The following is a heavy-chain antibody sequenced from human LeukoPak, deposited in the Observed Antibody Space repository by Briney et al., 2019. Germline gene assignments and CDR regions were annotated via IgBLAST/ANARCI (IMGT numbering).Heavy chain of an antibody. CDR3: ARVSSISWYSGY. CDR2: ITSSSSYI. Sequence: GGSLRLSCAASGFRFNSYSMNWVRQAPGKGLEWVSSITSSSSYIYYADSVKGRFTISRDNAKNSLYLQMNSLRAEDTAVYYCARVSSISWYSGYWGQGTLVTVSS. D-gene: IGHD6-13*01. V-gene: IGHV3-21*01. CDR1: GFRFNSYS. J-gene: IGHJ4*02.